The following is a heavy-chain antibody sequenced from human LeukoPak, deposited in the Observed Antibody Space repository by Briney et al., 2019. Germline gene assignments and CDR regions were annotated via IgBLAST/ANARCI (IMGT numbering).Heavy chain of an antibody. CDR2: IYYSGST. CDR1: GGSISSYY. CDR3: ARPDYGGNPSHFDY. J-gene: IGHJ4*02. V-gene: IGHV4-59*01. Sequence: SETLSLTCTVSGGSISSYYWSWIRQPPGKGLEWIGYIYYSGSTNYNPSLKSRVTISVDTSKNQFSLKLSSVTAADTAVYYCARPDYGGNPSHFDYWGQGTLVAVSS. D-gene: IGHD4-17*01.